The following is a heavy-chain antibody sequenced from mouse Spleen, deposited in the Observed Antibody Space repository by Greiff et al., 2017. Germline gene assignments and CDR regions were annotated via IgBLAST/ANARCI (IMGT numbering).Heavy chain of an antibody. D-gene: IGHD1-2*01. CDR2: INPSNGGT. CDR1: GYTFSSYW. CDR3: ARALVTTARYWYFDV. J-gene: IGHJ1*01. Sequence: QVQLQQPGTELVKPGASVKLSCKASGYTFSSYWMHWVKQRPGQGLEWIGNINPSNGGTNYNEKFKSKATLTVDKSSSTAYMQLSSLTSEDSAVYYCARALVTTARYWYFDVWGAGTTVTVSS. V-gene: IGHV1-53*01.